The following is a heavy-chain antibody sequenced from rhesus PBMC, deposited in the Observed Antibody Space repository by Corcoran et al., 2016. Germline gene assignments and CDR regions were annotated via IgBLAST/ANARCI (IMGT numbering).Heavy chain of an antibody. J-gene: IGHJ4*01. CDR3: ASSKYSSEVDY. Sequence: EVQLVESGGGLAKPGGSLRLSCAASGLTFSSYWMNWVLQAPGTWLEWVSAINSGVCSTYYSDSVKCRFTISRDNSKNTLYLQMNSLRAQDTAVYYCASSKYSSEVDYWGQVVLVTVSS. V-gene: IGHV3S25*01. D-gene: IGHD6-31*01. CDR2: INSGVCST. CDR1: GLTFSSYW.